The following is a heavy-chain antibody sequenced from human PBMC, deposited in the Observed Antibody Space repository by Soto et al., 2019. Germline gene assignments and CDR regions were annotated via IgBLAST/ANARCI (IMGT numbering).Heavy chain of an antibody. V-gene: IGHV1-58*01. Sequence: QMQLVQSGPEVKKPGTSVKVSCKASGFTFTRSAVQWVRQARGQRLEWIGWIVVGSGNTNYAQKFQERVTITRDMYTSTAYMELSSLRSEDTAVYYCAADRHSSSSLYYYGMDVWGQGTTVTVSS. CDR1: GFTFTRSA. J-gene: IGHJ6*02. D-gene: IGHD6-6*01. CDR2: IVVGSGNT. CDR3: AADRHSSSSLYYYGMDV.